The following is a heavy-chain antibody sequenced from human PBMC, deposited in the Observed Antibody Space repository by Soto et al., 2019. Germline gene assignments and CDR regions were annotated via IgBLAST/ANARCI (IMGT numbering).Heavy chain of an antibody. V-gene: IGHV4-31*03. CDR1: GGSISSCYYY. Sequence: SETLSLTCTVPGGSISSCYYYWNWIPQRQGQGRNWFGYIYYSGYTYYNPSLKSRVTISVDTSKDQFSLKLSSVTAADTAVYYCASSGSCSSGGCNSYYYYGMDVWGQGTTVTVSS. CDR3: ASSGSCSSGGCNSYYYYGMDV. J-gene: IGHJ6*02. D-gene: IGHD2-15*01. CDR2: IYYSGYT.